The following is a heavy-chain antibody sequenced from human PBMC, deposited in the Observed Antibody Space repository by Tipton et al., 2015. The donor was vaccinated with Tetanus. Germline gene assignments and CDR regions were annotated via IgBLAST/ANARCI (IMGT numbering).Heavy chain of an antibody. CDR1: NGSLRSSDYY. J-gene: IGHJ4*02. D-gene: IGHD5/OR15-5a*01. V-gene: IGHV4-39*02. CDR2: VSYSGRT. Sequence: GLVKPSETLSLTCIVSNGSLRSSDYYGAWVRQSPEKGLEWIGSVSYSGRTYYNPSLKSRVTLSVGTSKKDFSVRLTSVTAADTAVYYWARLREIVSRSGWAFDYWGQGILFTVAS. CDR3: ARLREIVSRSGWAFDY.